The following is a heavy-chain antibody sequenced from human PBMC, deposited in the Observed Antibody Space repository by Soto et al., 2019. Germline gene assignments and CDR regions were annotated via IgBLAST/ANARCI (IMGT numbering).Heavy chain of an antibody. V-gene: IGHV3-33*01. CDR2: IWNDGSNE. J-gene: IGHJ4*02. CDR1: GFTFSSYG. Sequence: GGSLRLSCGASGFTFSSYGMHWVRQAPGKGLEWVAIIWNDGSNEYYADSVKGRFTISRDNSKNTLYLQVSNLRAEDTAVYFCARDQTDSGGYSDSWGQGTLVTVFS. CDR3: ARDQTDSGGYSDS. D-gene: IGHD3-22*01.